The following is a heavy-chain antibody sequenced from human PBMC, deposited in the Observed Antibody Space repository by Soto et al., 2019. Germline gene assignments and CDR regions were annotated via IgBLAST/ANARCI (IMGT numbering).Heavy chain of an antibody. V-gene: IGHV3-15*01. CDR2: IKSKTDGGTT. D-gene: IGHD3-3*01. J-gene: IGHJ4*02. CDR1: GFTFSNAW. Sequence: EVQLVESGGGLVKPGGSLRLSCAASGFTFSNAWMSWVRQAPGKGLEWVGRIKSKTDGGTTDYAAPVKGRFTISRDDSKNTLYLHMNSLKTEDTAVYNCTTDSPYYDFWSGYYLYYFDYWGQGTLVTVSS. CDR3: TTDSPYYDFWSGYYLYYFDY.